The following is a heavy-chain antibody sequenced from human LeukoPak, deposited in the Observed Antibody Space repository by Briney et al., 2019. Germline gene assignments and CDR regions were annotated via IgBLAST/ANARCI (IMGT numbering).Heavy chain of an antibody. J-gene: IGHJ6*02. D-gene: IGHD3-10*01. CDR3: ASWNYYGSGRGMDV. CDR2: IYYNGNT. Sequence: SETLSLTCSLSGVYISSYYWNWTRQPPGKGLEYIGYIYYNGNTNYNPSLKSRVIISVDTSKNQFSLELSSVTAADTAVYFCASWNYYGSGRGMDVWGQGTTVTVSS. CDR1: GVYISSYY. V-gene: IGHV4-59*01.